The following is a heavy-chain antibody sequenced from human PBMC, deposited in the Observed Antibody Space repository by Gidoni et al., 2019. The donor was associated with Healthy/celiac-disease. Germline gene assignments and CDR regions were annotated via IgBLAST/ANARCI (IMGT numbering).Heavy chain of an antibody. D-gene: IGHD3-22*01. J-gene: IGHJ3*02. CDR3: ARSHADYYDSSGYNDAFDI. Sequence: QVQLQQWGAGLLKPSETLSLTCAVYGGSFSGSYWSWIRQPPGKGLEWIGEINHSGSTNYNPSLKSRVTISVDTSKNQFSLKLSSVTAADTAVYYCARSHADYYDSSGYNDAFDIWGQGTMVTVSS. V-gene: IGHV4-34*01. CDR1: GGSFSGSY. CDR2: INHSGST.